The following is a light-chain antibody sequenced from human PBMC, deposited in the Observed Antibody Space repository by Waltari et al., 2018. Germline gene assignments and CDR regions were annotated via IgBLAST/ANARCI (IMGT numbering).Light chain of an antibody. J-gene: IGKJ1*01. CDR3: QQSYNVPRT. V-gene: IGKV1-39*01. Sequence: DIQMTQSPSYLSASVGDRLNITFRAGQSISTYLNWYQQKRGEAPKVLIYAASSLARGVPSRFIGSGSGTDFTLTISCLQPEDFATYYCQQSYNVPRTFGQGTKVEI. CDR2: AAS. CDR1: QSISTY.